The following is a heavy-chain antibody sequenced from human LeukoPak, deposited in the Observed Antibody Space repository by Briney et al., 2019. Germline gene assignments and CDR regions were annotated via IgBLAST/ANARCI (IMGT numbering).Heavy chain of an antibody. CDR1: GFTFSSYE. D-gene: IGHD5-24*01. CDR3: ARARWLQRNDY. CDR2: ISSSGSTI. J-gene: IGHJ4*02. Sequence: GGSLRLSCAASGFTFSSYEMNWVRRAPGKGLEWVSYISSSGSTIYYADSVKGRFTISRDNAKNSLYLQMNSLRAEDTAVYYCARARWLQRNDYWGQGTLVTVSS. V-gene: IGHV3-48*03.